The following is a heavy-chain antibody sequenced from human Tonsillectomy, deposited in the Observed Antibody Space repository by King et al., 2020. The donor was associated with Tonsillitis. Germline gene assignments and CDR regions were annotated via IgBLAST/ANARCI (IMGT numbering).Heavy chain of an antibody. Sequence: VQLVESGGGLVQPGGSLRLSCAASGFTFVDHCMSWVRQPPGRGLGGVAKIRRDGSQTYYVDSVKGRFYISRDNAKNSVFLQMNSLRAEDTAIYYCVGDWREGHNASFDSWGQGALVTVSP. CDR1: GFTFVDHC. J-gene: IGHJ4*02. CDR3: VGDWREGHNASFDS. V-gene: IGHV3-7*01. CDR2: IRRDGSQT. D-gene: IGHD5-24*01.